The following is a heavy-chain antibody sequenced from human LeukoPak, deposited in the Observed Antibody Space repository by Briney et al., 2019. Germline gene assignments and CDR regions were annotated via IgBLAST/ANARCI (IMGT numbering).Heavy chain of an antibody. V-gene: IGHV1-8*03. CDR1: GYTFTSYG. D-gene: IGHD6-6*01. CDR3: ARAIIADRRGSWFDP. J-gene: IGHJ5*02. Sequence: ASAKVSCKASGYTFTSYGINWVRQAPGQGPEWIGWISPYNDNTIYAQKLQGRVTFTRNTSITTAYMELSSLRSEDTAMYYCARAIIADRRGSWFDPWGQGTLVTVSS. CDR2: ISPYNDNT.